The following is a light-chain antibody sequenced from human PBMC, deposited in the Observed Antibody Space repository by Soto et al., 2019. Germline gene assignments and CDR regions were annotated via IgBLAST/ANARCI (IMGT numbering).Light chain of an antibody. CDR3: QQYGRSLWT. CDR1: QSVSSTY. J-gene: IGKJ1*01. Sequence: EAVLTQSPGTLSLSPGERATLSCRASQSVSSTYFAWYQQKPGQPPRLLIYSASNRATGIPDRFSGSGSGTDFTLTISRLEPEDFAVYYCQQYGRSLWTFGQGTKVEIK. V-gene: IGKV3-20*01. CDR2: SAS.